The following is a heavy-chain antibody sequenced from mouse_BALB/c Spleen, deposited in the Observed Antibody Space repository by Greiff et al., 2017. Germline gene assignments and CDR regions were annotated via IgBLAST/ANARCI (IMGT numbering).Heavy chain of an antibody. J-gene: IGHJ3*01. CDR3: ASYGNYGGFAY. Sequence: EVQLQQSGPELVKPGASVKMSCKASGYTFTDYYMDWVKQSHGESFEWIGRVNPYNGGTSYNQKFKGKATLTVDKSSSTAYMELNSLTSEDSAVYYCASYGNYGGFAYWGQGTLVTVSA. V-gene: IGHV1-19*01. CDR1: GYTFTDYY. CDR2: VNPYNGGT. D-gene: IGHD2-1*01.